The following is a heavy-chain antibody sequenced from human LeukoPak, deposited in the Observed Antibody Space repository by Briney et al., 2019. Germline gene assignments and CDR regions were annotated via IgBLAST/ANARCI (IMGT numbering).Heavy chain of an antibody. V-gene: IGHV3-21*01. D-gene: IGHD1-26*01. CDR3: ARDRVVGATVDDY. CDR1: GFTFSSYS. J-gene: IGHJ4*02. Sequence: PGGSLRLSSAASGFTFSSYSMNWVRQAPGKGLEWVSSISSSSSYIYYADSVKGRFTISRDNAKNSLYLQMNSLRAEDTAVYYCARDRVVGATVDDYWGQGTLVTVSS. CDR2: ISSSSSYI.